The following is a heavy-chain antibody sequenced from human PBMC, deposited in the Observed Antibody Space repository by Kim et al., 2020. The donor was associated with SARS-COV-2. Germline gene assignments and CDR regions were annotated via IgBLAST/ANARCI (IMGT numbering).Heavy chain of an antibody. CDR1: GESFSGHF. Sequence: SETLSLTCAVSGESFSGHFWSWIRQSPGKGLEWIGQINYSGTTKYNPSFESRFTMSVDTTKRRFSLNLSSVTAADTSVFYCARGGYYGSGDFFDYWGQGTQVVVYS. CDR3: ARGGYYGSGDFFDY. J-gene: IGHJ4*02. CDR2: INYSGTT. V-gene: IGHV4-34*01. D-gene: IGHD3-10*01.